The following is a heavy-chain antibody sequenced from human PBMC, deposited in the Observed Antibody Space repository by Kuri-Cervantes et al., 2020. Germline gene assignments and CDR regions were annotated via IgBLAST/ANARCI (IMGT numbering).Heavy chain of an antibody. CDR2: IGTAGDT. V-gene: IGHV3-13*01. J-gene: IGHJ4*02. CDR1: GFTFSSYD. Sequence: GGSLRLSCAASGFTFSSYDMHWVRQATGKGLEWVSAIGTAGDTYYPGSVKGRFTISRDNAKNSLYLQMNSLRAEDTAVYYCARWGIAAAGTRWGQGTLVTVSS. CDR3: ARWGIAAAGTR. D-gene: IGHD6-13*01.